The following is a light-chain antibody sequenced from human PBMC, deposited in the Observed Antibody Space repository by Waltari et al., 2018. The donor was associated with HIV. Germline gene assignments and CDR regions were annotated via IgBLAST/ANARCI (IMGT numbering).Light chain of an antibody. CDR1: ESVSSSY. CDR2: AAS. CDR3: QHYGTSTGYT. Sequence: EIVLTQSPGTLSLSPGERATLSCRASESVSSSYLAWYQQKPGQAPRLLIYAASSRATVIPDRFSGSGSGTDFTLTISRLEPEGFAVYYCQHYGTSTGYTFGQGTKLEIK. V-gene: IGKV3-20*01. J-gene: IGKJ2*01.